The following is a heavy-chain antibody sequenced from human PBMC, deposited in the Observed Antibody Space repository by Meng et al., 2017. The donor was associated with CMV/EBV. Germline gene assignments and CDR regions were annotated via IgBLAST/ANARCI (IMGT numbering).Heavy chain of an antibody. V-gene: IGHV4-39*06. CDR3: VTWLWFGELSGYYFDY. J-gene: IGHJ4*02. CDR2: IYYSGST. D-gene: IGHD3-10*01. Sequence: RLQLQESGPGLVKPSETLSLTCTASGGSISSRSYYWGWIRQPPGKGLEWIGSIYYSGSTYYNPSLKSRVTISVDTSKNQFSLKLSSVTAADTAVYYCVTWLWFGELSGYYFDYWGQGTLVTVSS. CDR1: GGSISSRSYY.